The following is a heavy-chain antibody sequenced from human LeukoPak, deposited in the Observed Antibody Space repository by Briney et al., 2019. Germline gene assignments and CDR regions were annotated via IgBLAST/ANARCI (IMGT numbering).Heavy chain of an antibody. CDR2: IRGSGGST. V-gene: IGHV3-23*01. D-gene: IGHD3-3*01. CDR3: AKVLDWNRGWHFDL. CDR1: GFTFSSYA. J-gene: IGHJ2*01. Sequence: GGSLRLSCAASGFTFSSYAMSSVRQAPGKGLEWVSAIRGSGGSTYYADSVKGRFTISRDNSKNTLYLQMNSLRAEDTAVYYCAKVLDWNRGWHFDLWGRGTLVTVSS.